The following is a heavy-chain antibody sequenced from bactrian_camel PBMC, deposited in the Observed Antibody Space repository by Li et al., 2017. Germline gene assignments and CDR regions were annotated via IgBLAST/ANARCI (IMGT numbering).Heavy chain of an antibody. CDR2: IHTGGASG. Sequence: HVQLVESGGDSVEAGGSLRLSCAVSGYSYNTYCMGWFRQGPGTEREGVAAIHTGGASGFYGDFVKGRFTITRDSAKETIYLQMNSLKPEDSGLYYCAARRPTARGPWSDPDSYAYWGQGTQVTVS. CDR1: GYSYNTYC. J-gene: IGHJ4*01. V-gene: IGHV3S1*01. D-gene: IGHD2*01. CDR3: AARRPTARGPWSDPDSYAY.